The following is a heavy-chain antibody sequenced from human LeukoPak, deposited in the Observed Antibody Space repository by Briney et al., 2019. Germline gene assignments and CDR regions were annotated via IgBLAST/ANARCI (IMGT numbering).Heavy chain of an antibody. Sequence: ASVKVSCKASGYTFTGYYVHWVRPAPGQGLEWVGWINPNTGGTNYAQKFQGRVTMTGDTSISTAYMELSRLSSDDTAVYYCAGRPDTAIVPIFDYWGQGTLVTVSS. V-gene: IGHV1-2*02. CDR2: INPNTGGT. CDR1: GYTFTGYY. CDR3: AGRPDTAIVPIFDY. D-gene: IGHD5-18*01. J-gene: IGHJ4*02.